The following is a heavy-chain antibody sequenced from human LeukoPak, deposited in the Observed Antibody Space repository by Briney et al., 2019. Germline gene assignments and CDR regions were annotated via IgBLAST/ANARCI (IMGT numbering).Heavy chain of an antibody. CDR2: IEEDGNKK. Sequence: GGSPRLSCATSGFTLNNYWMNWVRQAPGKGLEWVANIEEDGNKKNYVDSVKDRFTISRDNVRNSIYLQMNSLGADDTAVYYCARGRGIALWGQGTLVTVSS. J-gene: IGHJ4*02. CDR3: ARGRGIAL. CDR1: GFTLNNYW. V-gene: IGHV3-7*01. D-gene: IGHD6-13*01.